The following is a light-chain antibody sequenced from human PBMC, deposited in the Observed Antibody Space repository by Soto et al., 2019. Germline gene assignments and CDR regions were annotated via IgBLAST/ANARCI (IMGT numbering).Light chain of an antibody. Sequence: EIVFTHSPGTLSLSPGERATLCCRASKSVSSSYLAWYQQKPGQAPRLLIYGASSRATGIPDRFSGSGSGTDFTLTISRLEPEDFAVYYCQQYGSSPPLTFGGGTKVEFK. V-gene: IGKV3-20*01. J-gene: IGKJ4*01. CDR3: QQYGSSPPLT. CDR2: GAS. CDR1: KSVSSSY.